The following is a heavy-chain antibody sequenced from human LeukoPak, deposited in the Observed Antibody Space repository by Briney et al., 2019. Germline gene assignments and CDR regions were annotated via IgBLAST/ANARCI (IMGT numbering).Heavy chain of an antibody. J-gene: IGHJ4*02. V-gene: IGHV4-34*01. Sequence: SSETLSLTCAVYGGSFSGYYWSWIRQPPGKGLEWIGEINHSGSTYYNPSLKSRVTISVDTSKNQFSLKLSSVTAADTAVYYCARTYYYDSSGYLYSLFDYWGQGTLVTVSS. D-gene: IGHD3-22*01. CDR1: GGSFSGYY. CDR2: INHSGST. CDR3: ARTYYYDSSGYLYSLFDY.